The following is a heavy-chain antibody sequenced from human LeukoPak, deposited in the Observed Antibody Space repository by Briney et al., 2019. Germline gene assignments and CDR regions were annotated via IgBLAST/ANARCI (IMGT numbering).Heavy chain of an antibody. J-gene: IGHJ5*02. CDR3: ARGAYGSGSYYGSDWFDP. CDR1: GFTFSSYS. V-gene: IGHV3-21*04. D-gene: IGHD3-10*01. CDR2: ISNSSSYI. Sequence: GGSLRLSCAASGFTFSSYSMNWVRQPPGKGLEWVSSISNSSSYIYYADSVKGRFTISRDNAKNSLYLQMNSLRAEDTAVYYCARGAYGSGSYYGSDWFDPWGQGTLVTVSS.